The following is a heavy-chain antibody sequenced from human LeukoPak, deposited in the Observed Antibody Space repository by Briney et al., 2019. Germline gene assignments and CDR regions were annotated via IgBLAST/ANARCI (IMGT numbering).Heavy chain of an antibody. D-gene: IGHD3-10*02. CDR2: VRQDGGEG. CDR3: VTRLCSISACRASSYLSFDV. V-gene: IGHV3-7*01. J-gene: IGHJ6*04. CDR1: GFTFNTYW. Sequence: GGSLRLSCAASGFTFNTYWMTWVCQAPGRGLEWVANVRQDGGEGHYVDSVKGRFTVSRDNAENSLYLQLNSLRVEDTAVYYCVTRLCSISACRASSYLSFDVWGKGTTVTVSS.